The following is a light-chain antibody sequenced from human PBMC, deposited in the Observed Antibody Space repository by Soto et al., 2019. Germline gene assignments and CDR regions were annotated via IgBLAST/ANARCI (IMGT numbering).Light chain of an antibody. CDR2: DDD. CDR3: QVWAGSSARV. Sequence: SYELTQPPSVSVAPGQSARLTCGGDNIGSKIVHWYQQRPGQAPVLVVYDDDDRPSGIPERFSGSNSGSTATLTISRDEAGDEADYYCQVWAGSSARVFGGGTKLTVL. CDR1: NIGSKI. J-gene: IGLJ2*01. V-gene: IGLV3-21*02.